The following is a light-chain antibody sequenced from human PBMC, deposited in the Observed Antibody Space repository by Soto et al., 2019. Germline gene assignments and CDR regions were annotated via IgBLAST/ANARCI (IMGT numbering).Light chain of an antibody. J-gene: IGKJ4*01. CDR2: DVA. CDR1: QKIDRW. CDR3: QQYNSYPLT. Sequence: DIQITQSPSTLSASVGDRVTNTCRASQKIDRWLAWYQQRPGRAPKLLIYDVANLDTGVPSRFSGIGSETEFTLTISSLQPDDFAIYYCQQYNSYPLTFGGGTKVDIK. V-gene: IGKV1-5*01.